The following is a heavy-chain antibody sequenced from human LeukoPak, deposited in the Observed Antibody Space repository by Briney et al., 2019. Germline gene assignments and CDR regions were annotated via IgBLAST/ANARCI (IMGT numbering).Heavy chain of an antibody. CDR2: ISSSSSYI. V-gene: IGHV3-21*01. D-gene: IGHD3-22*01. CDR3: ARGSYYDSSGPGDY. J-gene: IGHJ4*02. CDR1: GFTFSSYS. Sequence: PGGSLRLSCAASGFTFSSYSMNWVRQAPGKGLEWVSSISSSSSYIYYADSVKGRFTISRDNAKNSLYLQMNSLRAEDTAVYYCARGSYYDSSGPGDYWGQGTLVTVSS.